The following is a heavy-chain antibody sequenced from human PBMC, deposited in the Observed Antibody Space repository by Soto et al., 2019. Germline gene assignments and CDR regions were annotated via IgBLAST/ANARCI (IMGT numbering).Heavy chain of an antibody. D-gene: IGHD3-16*01. CDR2: ISYDGSNK. V-gene: IGHV3-30*18. J-gene: IGHJ4*02. CDR1: GFTFSSYG. CDR3: AKERWGHCDY. Sequence: VQLVETGGGLIQPGGSLRLSCAASGFTFSSYGMHWVRQAPGKGLEWVAVISYDGSNKYYADSVKGRFTISRDNSKNTLYLQMNSLRAEDTAVYYCAKERWGHCDYWGQGTLVTVSS.